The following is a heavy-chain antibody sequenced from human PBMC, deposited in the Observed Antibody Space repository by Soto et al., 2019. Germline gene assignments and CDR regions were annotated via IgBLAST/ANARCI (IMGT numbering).Heavy chain of an antibody. CDR2: IYYSGST. J-gene: IGHJ4*02. CDR1: GGSISSSSYY. V-gene: IGHV4-39*01. Sequence: SETLSLTCTVSGGSISSSSYYWGWIRQPPGKGLEWIGSIYYSGSTYYNPSLKSRVTISVDTSKNQFSLKLSSVTAADTAVYYCARLRNEWELYFDYWGQGTLVTVSS. D-gene: IGHD1-26*01. CDR3: ARLRNEWELYFDY.